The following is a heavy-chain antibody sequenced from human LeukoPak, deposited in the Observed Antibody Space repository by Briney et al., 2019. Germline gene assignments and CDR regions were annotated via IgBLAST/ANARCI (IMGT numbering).Heavy chain of an antibody. Sequence: GGSLRLSCAASGFTVSDNYMSWFRQAPGKGLEWLSVLASGGSAIYADSVRGRFTISRDNSKNTLYLQMNSLRAEDTAVYYSARRVVVAGSDAFDIWGQGTMVTVSS. CDR2: LASGGSA. CDR1: GFTVSDNY. V-gene: IGHV3-53*01. D-gene: IGHD2-15*01. J-gene: IGHJ3*02. CDR3: ARRVVVAGSDAFDI.